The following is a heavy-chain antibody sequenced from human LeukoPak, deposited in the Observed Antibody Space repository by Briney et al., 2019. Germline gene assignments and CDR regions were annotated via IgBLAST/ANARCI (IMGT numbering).Heavy chain of an antibody. CDR2: IYYSGST. CDR1: GDSISSSSSY. J-gene: IGHJ3*02. D-gene: IGHD3-9*01. V-gene: IGHV4-39*07. CDR3: ARDLNYDILTGYYNRRHAFDI. Sequence: SETLSLTCTVSGDSISSSSSYWGWIRQPPGEGLEWIGSIYYSGSTYYNTSLKSRVTISVDTSKNQFSLKLSSVTAADTAVYYCARDLNYDILTGYYNRRHAFDIWGQGTMVTVSS.